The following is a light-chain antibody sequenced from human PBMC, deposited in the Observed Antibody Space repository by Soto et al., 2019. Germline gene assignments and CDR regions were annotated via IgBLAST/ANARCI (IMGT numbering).Light chain of an antibody. CDR1: QSVSSN. V-gene: IGKV3-15*01. J-gene: IGKJ1*01. Sequence: EIVMTQSPATLSVSPGERATLSCRASQSVSSNLAWYQQKPGQAPRLLIYGAITRATGIPDRLSGSGSGTEFTLTISRLQSEDFAVYYCQQYNNWPPWTFGQGTKVDIK. CDR2: GAI. CDR3: QQYNNWPPWT.